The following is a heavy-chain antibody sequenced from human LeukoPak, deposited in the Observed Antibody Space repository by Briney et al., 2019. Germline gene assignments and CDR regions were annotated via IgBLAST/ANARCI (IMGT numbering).Heavy chain of an antibody. CDR3: AGSRWWGGFFDY. V-gene: IGHV3-23*01. CDR2: ISGSGDSK. J-gene: IGHJ4*02. Sequence: GGSLRLSCAASGFTFTAFAMGWVRQAPGKGLEWVSGISGSGDSKYYADSVKGRFTISRDNSKNTLYLQMNSLRAEDTAVYYCAGSRWWGGFFDYWGQGTLVTVSS. D-gene: IGHD2-8*02. CDR1: GFTFTAFA.